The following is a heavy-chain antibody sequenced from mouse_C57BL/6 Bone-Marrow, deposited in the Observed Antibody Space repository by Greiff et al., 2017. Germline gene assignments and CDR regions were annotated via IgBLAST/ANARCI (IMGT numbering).Heavy chain of an antibody. Sequence: VKVVESGAELVRPGTSVKVSCKASGYAFTNYLIEWVKQRPGQGLEWIGVINPGSGGTNYNEKFKGKATLTADKSSSTAYMQLSSLTSEDSAVYCCARWLHGGLAYWGQGTLVTVSA. CDR2: INPGSGGT. V-gene: IGHV1-54*01. J-gene: IGHJ3*01. CDR3: ARWLHGGLAY. D-gene: IGHD2-2*01. CDR1: GYAFTNYL.